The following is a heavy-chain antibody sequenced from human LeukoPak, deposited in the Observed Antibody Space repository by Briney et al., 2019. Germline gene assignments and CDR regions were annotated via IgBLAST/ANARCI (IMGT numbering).Heavy chain of an antibody. J-gene: IGHJ4*02. CDR2: ISYDGSKT. D-gene: IGHD6-6*01. V-gene: IGHV3-30-3*01. CDR1: GFTFSTYA. Sequence: GGSLRLSCAASGFTFSTYAIHWVRQAPGKGLEWVAVISYDGSKTYYADSVKGRFTISRDYSKNTLYLEMNSLRAEDTAIYYCAKDRSSSRGKDFDYWGQGTLVTVSS. CDR3: AKDRSSSRGKDFDY.